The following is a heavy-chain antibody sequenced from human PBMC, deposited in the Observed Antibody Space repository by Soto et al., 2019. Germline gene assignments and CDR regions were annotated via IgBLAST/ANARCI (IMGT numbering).Heavy chain of an antibody. CDR1: GYTFNNYG. D-gene: IGHD3-10*01. J-gene: IGHJ6*02. Sequence: ASVKVSCKASGYTFNNYGITWVRQAPGQGLEWLGWISVYNGNKNYAKKVQGRVSMTADTSTSTAHMELRSLQSDDTAVYFCAKVAITLIRGLKVDFYSMDVWGQGTTVTVSS. CDR3: AKVAITLIRGLKVDFYSMDV. V-gene: IGHV1-18*01. CDR2: ISVYNGNK.